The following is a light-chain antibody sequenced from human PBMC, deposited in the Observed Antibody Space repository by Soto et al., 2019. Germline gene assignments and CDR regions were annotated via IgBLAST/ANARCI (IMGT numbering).Light chain of an antibody. CDR2: SNT. Sequence: QAVVTQPPSVSGAPGQRVTISCTGSSSNIGAGYDVHWYQQLPETAPKLLIYSNTNRPSGVPDRFSGSKSGTSASLAITGLQAEDEADYYCQSFDSSLSGYVFGIGTKLTVL. J-gene: IGLJ1*01. V-gene: IGLV1-40*01. CDR3: QSFDSSLSGYV. CDR1: SSNIGAGYD.